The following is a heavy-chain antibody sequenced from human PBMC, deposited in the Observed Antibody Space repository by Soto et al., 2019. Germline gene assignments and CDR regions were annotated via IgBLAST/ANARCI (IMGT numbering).Heavy chain of an antibody. V-gene: IGHV1-3*01. D-gene: IGHD2-15*01. J-gene: IGHJ4*02. Sequence: GASVKVSCKASRYTFTNYAMNWVRQAPGQRLEWMGWINAGNGNTKYSQKFQGRVTITRDTSASTAYMDLSSLRSEDTAVYYCARGPGGPDGPGDYWGQGTLVTVSS. CDR2: INAGNGNT. CDR3: ARGPGGPDGPGDY. CDR1: RYTFTNYA.